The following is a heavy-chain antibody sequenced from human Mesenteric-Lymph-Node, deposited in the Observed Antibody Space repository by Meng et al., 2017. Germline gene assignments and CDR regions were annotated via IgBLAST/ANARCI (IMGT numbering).Heavy chain of an antibody. J-gene: IGHJ3*02. CDR1: GFTFSSYA. CDR2: ISSNGGST. D-gene: IGHD5-12*01. CDR3: ARRGYADAFDI. V-gene: IGHV3-64*02. Sequence: LTCAASGFTFSSYAMHWVRQAPGKGLEYVSAISSNGGSTYYPDSVKGRFTISRDNSKNTLYLQMGSLRAEDMAVYYCARRGYADAFDIWGQGTMVTVSS.